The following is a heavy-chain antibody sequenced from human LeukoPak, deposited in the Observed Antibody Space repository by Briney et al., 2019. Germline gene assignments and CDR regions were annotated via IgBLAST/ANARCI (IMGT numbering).Heavy chain of an antibody. Sequence: KPSETLSLTCAVYGGPFSGYYWSWIRQPPGKGLEWIGEINHSGSTNYNPSLKSRVTISVDTSKNQFSLKLSSVTAADTAVYYCARGEEYYGSGSYYNRGFDYWGQGTLATVSS. CDR1: GGPFSGYY. D-gene: IGHD3-10*01. CDR2: INHSGST. J-gene: IGHJ4*02. V-gene: IGHV4-34*01. CDR3: ARGEEYYGSGSYYNRGFDY.